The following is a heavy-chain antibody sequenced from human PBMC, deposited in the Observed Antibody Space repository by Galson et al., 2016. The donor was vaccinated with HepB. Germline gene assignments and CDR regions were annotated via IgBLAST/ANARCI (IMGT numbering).Heavy chain of an antibody. CDR2: VNPNSGDT. J-gene: IGHJ4*02. V-gene: IGHV1-2*04. CDR1: GYMFIVYY. Sequence: SVKVSCKASGYMFIVYYIYWVRQAPGQGFEWMGWVNPNSGDTNYAQKFQGWVNMTRDTSISTAYMELSSLSSDDTAVYYCARGTGSGYLDHFDSWGQGTLVTVSS. CDR3: ARGTGSGYLDHFDS. D-gene: IGHD3-22*01.